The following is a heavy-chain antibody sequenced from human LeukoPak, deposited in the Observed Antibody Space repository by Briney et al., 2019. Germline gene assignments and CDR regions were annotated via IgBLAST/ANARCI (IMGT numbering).Heavy chain of an antibody. CDR3: ARHVRGGSYFNY. CDR1: GGSISKSTYY. Sequence: PSETLSLTCTVSGGSISKSTYYWGWIRQPPGKGLEWIVCIYYSGSTYYNPSLKSRVTISIDTSKNQFSLKLSSVTAADTAVYYWARHVRGGSYFNYWGQGTLVTVSS. J-gene: IGHJ4*02. D-gene: IGHD3-16*01. V-gene: IGHV4-39*01. CDR2: IYYSGST.